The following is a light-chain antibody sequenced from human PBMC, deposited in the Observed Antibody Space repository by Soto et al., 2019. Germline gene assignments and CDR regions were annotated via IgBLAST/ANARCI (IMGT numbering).Light chain of an antibody. J-gene: IGKJ5*01. CDR3: QQYGSSPLIT. CDR1: QTVRGSN. Sequence: EIVLTQSPGTLSFSPGQRATLSCRASQTVRGSNLAWYQQKPGQAPRLLIYGASSRATGIPDRFSGSGSGTDFTLTISRLEPEDFAVYHCQQYGSSPLITFGQGTRLEIK. V-gene: IGKV3-20*01. CDR2: GAS.